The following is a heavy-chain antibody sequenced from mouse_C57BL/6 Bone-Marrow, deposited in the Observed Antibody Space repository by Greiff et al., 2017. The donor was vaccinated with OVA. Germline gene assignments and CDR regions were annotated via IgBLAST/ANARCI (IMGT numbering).Heavy chain of an antibody. CDR1: GYTFTSYW. V-gene: IGHV1-64*01. CDR2: IHPNSGST. CDR3: ARNSYYSNYGWYFDV. D-gene: IGHD2-5*01. J-gene: IGHJ1*03. Sequence: QVQLKQPGAELVKPGASVKLSCKASGYTFTSYWMHWVKQRPGQGLEWIGMIHPNSGSTNYNEKFKSKATLTVDKSSSTAYMQLSSLTSEDSAVYYCARNSYYSNYGWYFDVWGTGTTVTVSS.